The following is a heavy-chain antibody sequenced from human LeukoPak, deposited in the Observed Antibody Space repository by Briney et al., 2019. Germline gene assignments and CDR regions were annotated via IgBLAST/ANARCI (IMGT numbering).Heavy chain of an antibody. CDR2: IQSTGST. Sequence: SETLSLTCTVSGDSISSESYFWSWIRQPAGKGLEWIGRIQSTGSTNYNPSLKSRVTISRDTSKNQFSLKVTSVTAADTAVYYCAKGAGPPWFDPWGQGTLVTVSP. CDR3: AKGAGPPWFDP. V-gene: IGHV4-61*02. J-gene: IGHJ5*02. D-gene: IGHD6-19*01. CDR1: GDSISSESYF.